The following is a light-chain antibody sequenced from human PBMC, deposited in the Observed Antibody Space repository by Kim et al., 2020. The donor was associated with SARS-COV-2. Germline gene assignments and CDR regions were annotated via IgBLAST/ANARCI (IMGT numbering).Light chain of an antibody. CDR3: QTWGAGFRV. Sequence: QLVLTQSPSASASLGASVKLTCTLSSGHSHYAIAWHQQQPGRGPRYLMKLDSDGSHSRGDGIPDRFSGSSSGAERYLTISNLQSEDEADYYCQTWGAGFRVFGGGTQLTVL. CDR2: LDSDGSH. CDR1: SGHSHYA. J-gene: IGLJ3*02. V-gene: IGLV4-69*01.